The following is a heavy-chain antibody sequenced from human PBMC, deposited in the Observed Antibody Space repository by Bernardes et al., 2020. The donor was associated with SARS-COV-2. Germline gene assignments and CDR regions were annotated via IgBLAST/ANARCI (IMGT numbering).Heavy chain of an antibody. Sequence: GGSLRLSCAASGFTFSDYAMHWVRQAPGKGLEWVAVISYDGSNKYYADSVKGRFTISRDNSKNTLYLQMNSLRGEDAAVYYCARDRVSDYVWGSHRTITYKYGMDVW. CDR1: GFTFSDYA. V-gene: IGHV3-30-3*01. J-gene: IGHJ6*01. CDR2: ISYDGSNK. D-gene: IGHD3-16*02. CDR3: ARDRVSDYVWGSHRTITYKYGMDV.